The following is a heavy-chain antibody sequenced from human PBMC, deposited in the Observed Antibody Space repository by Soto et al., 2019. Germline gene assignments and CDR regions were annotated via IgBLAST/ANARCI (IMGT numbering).Heavy chain of an antibody. Sequence: QVQLQESGPGLVKPSQTLSLTCTVSGGSISSGGYYWSWIRQHPGKGLEWIGYIYYSGSTYYNPSLKSRVTISVDTSKNQFSLKLSSVTAADTAVYYCARARTYSSLPPGGLHYYGMDVWGQGTTVTVSS. CDR2: IYYSGST. V-gene: IGHV4-31*03. D-gene: IGHD6-19*01. J-gene: IGHJ6*02. CDR3: ARARTYSSLPPGGLHYYGMDV. CDR1: GGSISSGGYY.